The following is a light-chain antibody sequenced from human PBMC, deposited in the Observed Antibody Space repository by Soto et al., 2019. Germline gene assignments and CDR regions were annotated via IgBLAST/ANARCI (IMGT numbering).Light chain of an antibody. Sequence: EIVMTQSPATLSVSPGERATISCRASQSVSSNLAWYQQKPGQAPRLLIYGASTRATGIPARFSGSGSGTEFTLTISSLQSEDFALYHCQQYHNWPPFTFGGGTKVEIK. V-gene: IGKV3-15*01. CDR3: QQYHNWPPFT. CDR1: QSVSSN. J-gene: IGKJ4*01. CDR2: GAS.